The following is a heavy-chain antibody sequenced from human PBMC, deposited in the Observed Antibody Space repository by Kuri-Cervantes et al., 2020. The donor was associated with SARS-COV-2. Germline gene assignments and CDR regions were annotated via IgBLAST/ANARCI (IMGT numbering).Heavy chain of an antibody. CDR2: IYYSGST. V-gene: IGHV4-59*08. CDR1: GGSISSHY. CDR3: ARVSSYYYYMDV. J-gene: IGHJ6*03. Sequence: GSLRLSCTVSGGSISSHYWSWIRQPPGKGLEWIGYIYYSGSTNYNPSLKSRVTKSVDTSKNQFSLKLSSVTAADTAVYYCARVSSYYYYMDVWGKGTTVTVSS.